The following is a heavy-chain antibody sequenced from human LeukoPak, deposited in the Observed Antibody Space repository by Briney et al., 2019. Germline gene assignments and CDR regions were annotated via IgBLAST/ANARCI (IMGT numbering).Heavy chain of an antibody. V-gene: IGHV3-23*01. Sequence: GGSLRLSCAASGFTFSNAWMTWVRQAPGKGLEWVSSIGTTGNTYYADSVKGRFTISRDNSKNTLYLQMNSLRAEDTAVYYCAKGRSCGADCYSFFDYWGQGTLVTVSS. CDR1: GFTFSNAW. CDR3: AKGRSCGADCYSFFDY. J-gene: IGHJ4*02. D-gene: IGHD2-21*02. CDR2: IGTTGNT.